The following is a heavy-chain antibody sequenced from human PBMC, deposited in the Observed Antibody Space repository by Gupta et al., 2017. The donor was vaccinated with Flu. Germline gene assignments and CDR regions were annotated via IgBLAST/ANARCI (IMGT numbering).Heavy chain of an antibody. Sequence: PGKGLDWVASVTDGGYTTAYSDAVKGRFDISRDNSKNNLYLQLNRRRDEDTAIYYCAREETAVVGYLVGHALDLWGQGTMVTVSS. V-gene: IGHV3-23*01. D-gene: IGHD6-19*01. CDR3: AREETAVVGYLVGHALDL. CDR2: VTDGGYTT. J-gene: IGHJ3*01.